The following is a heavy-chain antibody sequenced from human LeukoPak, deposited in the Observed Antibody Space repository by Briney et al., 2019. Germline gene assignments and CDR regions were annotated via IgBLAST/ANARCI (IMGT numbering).Heavy chain of an antibody. V-gene: IGHV4-4*07. CDR1: GGSTSSYY. CDR3: ARDRYYYDSSGYYSAFDT. CDR2: IYTSGIISGNT. D-gene: IGHD3-22*01. Sequence: SETLSLTCSVSGGSTSSYYRSWIRQPPGKGLEWIGRIYTSGIISGNTNYNPSLKSRVTMSVDTSKNQFSLKLRSVTAADTAVYYCARDRYYYDSSGYYSAFDTWGQGTMVTVSS. J-gene: IGHJ3*02.